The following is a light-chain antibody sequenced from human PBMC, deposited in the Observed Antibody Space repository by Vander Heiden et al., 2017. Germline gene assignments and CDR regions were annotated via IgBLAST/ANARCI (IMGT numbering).Light chain of an antibody. CDR3: SSYTSSSSVV. Sequence: QSALTQPASVSGSPGQSITISCTGTSSDVGGYNYVSWYQQHPGKAPILMIYDVSNRPSGVSTRFSGSKSGNTASLTISGLQAEDEADYYCSSYTSSSSVVFGGGTKLTVL. V-gene: IGLV2-14*01. J-gene: IGLJ2*01. CDR2: DVS. CDR1: SSDVGGYNY.